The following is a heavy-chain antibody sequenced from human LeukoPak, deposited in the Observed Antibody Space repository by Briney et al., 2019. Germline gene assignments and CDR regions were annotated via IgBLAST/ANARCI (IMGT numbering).Heavy chain of an antibody. V-gene: IGHV4-38-2*01. Sequence: PSETLSLTCAVSGYSISSGYYWGWIRQPPGKGLEWIGSIYHSGSTYCNPSLKSRVTISVDTSKNQFSLKLSSVTAADTAVYYCATCLGAIVVVPAAMLGGWFDPWGQGTLVTVSS. CDR2: IYHSGST. J-gene: IGHJ5*02. CDR3: ATCLGAIVVVPAAMLGGWFDP. CDR1: GYSISSGYY. D-gene: IGHD2-2*01.